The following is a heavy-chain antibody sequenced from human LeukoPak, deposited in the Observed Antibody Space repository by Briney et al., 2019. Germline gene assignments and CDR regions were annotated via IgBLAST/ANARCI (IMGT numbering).Heavy chain of an antibody. CDR1: GYSISSGYY. CDR2: IYHSGST. V-gene: IGHV4-38-2*01. D-gene: IGHD1-1*01. J-gene: IGHJ3*02. Sequence: SETLSLTCSVSGYSISSGYYWGWIRQPPGKGLEWIGSIYHSGSTYYNPSLKSRVTISVDTSKNQLSLKLSSVAAADTAVYYCARLWRYAFDIWGQGTMVTVSS. CDR3: ARLWRYAFDI.